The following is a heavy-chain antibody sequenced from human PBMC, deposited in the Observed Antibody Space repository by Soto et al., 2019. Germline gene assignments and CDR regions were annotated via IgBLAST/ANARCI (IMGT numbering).Heavy chain of an antibody. Sequence: PGGSLRLSCTASGFTFGDYAMSWFRQAPGKGLEWVGFIRSKAYGGTTEYAASVKGRFTISRDDSKSIAYLQMNSLKTEDTAVYYCTRDLGKRRMSTVTIPFDYWGQGTLVTVSS. D-gene: IGHD4-17*01. V-gene: IGHV3-49*03. CDR2: IRSKAYGGTT. CDR1: GFTFGDYA. J-gene: IGHJ4*02. CDR3: TRDLGKRRMSTVTIPFDY.